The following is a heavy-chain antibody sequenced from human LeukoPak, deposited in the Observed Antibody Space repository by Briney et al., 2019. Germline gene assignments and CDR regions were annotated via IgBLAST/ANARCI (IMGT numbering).Heavy chain of an antibody. D-gene: IGHD2-21*02. V-gene: IGHV3-21*01. CDR2: ISSSSSYI. CDR1: GFTFSSYS. Sequence: PGGSLRLSCAASGFTFSSYSMNWVRQAPGKGLEWVSSISSSSSYIYYADSVKGRFTISRDNAKNSLYLQMNSLRAEDTAVYYCARVYCGVDCDSAGYYGMDVWGKGTTVTVSS. CDR3: ARVYCGVDCDSAGYYGMDV. J-gene: IGHJ6*04.